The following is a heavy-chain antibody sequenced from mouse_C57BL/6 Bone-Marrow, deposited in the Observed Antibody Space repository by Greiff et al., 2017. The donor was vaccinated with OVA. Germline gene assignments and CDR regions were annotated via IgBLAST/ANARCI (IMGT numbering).Heavy chain of an antibody. D-gene: IGHD2-5*01. Sequence: DVQLQQSGAELVRPGASVKLSCTASGFNITDDYMHWVKQRPEQGLEWIGWIDPENGDTEYASTFQGKATITAATSSNTAYRQLSILTSEDTAVYYCTTDSNYNFFDYWGQGTTLTVSS. J-gene: IGHJ2*01. CDR2: IDPENGDT. V-gene: IGHV14-4*01. CDR1: GFNITDDY. CDR3: TTDSNYNFFDY.